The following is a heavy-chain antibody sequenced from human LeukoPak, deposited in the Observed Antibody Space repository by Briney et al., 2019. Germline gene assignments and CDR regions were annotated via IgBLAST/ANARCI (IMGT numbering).Heavy chain of an antibody. V-gene: IGHV2-5*02. D-gene: IGHD3-16*02. Sequence: SGPTLVKPTQTLTLTCTSSGFSLSTSGVGVGWIRQPPGKALEWLALIYWDDDKRYSPSLKSRLTITKDTSKNQVVLTMTNMDPVDTATYYCAHSQSYDYVWGGCRYYYFDYWGQGTLVTVSS. J-gene: IGHJ4*02. CDR1: GFSLSTSGVG. CDR3: AHSQSYDYVWGGCRYYYFDY. CDR2: IYWDDDK.